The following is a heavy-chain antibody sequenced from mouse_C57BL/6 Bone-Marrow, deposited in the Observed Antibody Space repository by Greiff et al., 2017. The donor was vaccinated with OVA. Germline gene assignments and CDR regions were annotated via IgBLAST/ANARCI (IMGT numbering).Heavy chain of an antibody. CDR1: GFTFSDYG. Sequence: EVMLVESGGGLVKPGGSLKLSCAASGFTFSDYGMHWVRQAPEKGLEWVAYISSGSSTIYYADTVKGRFTISRDNAKNTLFLQMTSLRAEDTAMYYCALGQNYAMDYWGQGTSVTVSS. V-gene: IGHV5-17*01. J-gene: IGHJ4*01. D-gene: IGHD3-3*01. CDR3: ALGQNYAMDY. CDR2: ISSGSSTI.